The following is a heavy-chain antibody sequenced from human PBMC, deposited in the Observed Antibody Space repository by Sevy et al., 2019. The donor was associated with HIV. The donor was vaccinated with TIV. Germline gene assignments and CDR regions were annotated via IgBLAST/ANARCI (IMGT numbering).Heavy chain of an antibody. CDR2: ISSNGGST. D-gene: IGHD6-19*01. V-gene: IGHV3-64*01. J-gene: IGHJ3*02. CDR3: AAIAVADSDAFDI. Sequence: GGSLRLSCAASGFTFSSYAMHWVRQAPGKGLEYVSAISSNGGSTYYANSVKGRFTISRDNSKNTLYLQMGSLRAEDMAVYYCAAIAVADSDAFDIWGQGTMVTVSS. CDR1: GFTFSSYA.